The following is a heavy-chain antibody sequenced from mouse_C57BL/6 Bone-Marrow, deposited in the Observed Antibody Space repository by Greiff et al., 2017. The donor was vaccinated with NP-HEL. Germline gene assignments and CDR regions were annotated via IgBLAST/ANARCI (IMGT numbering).Heavy chain of an antibody. CDR3: ARGTATVWYFDV. CDR2: INPGSGGT. CDR1: GYAFTNYL. D-gene: IGHD1-2*01. V-gene: IGHV1-54*01. J-gene: IGHJ1*03. Sequence: QVQLQQSGAELVRPGTSVKVSCKASGYAFTNYLIEWVKQRPGQGLEWIGVINPGSGGTNYNEKFKGKATLTADKSSSTAYMQLSSLTSEDSAVYFCARGTATVWYFDVWGTGTTVTVSS.